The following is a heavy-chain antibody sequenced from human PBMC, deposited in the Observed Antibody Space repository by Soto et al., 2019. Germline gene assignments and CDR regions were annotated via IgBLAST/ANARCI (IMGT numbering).Heavy chain of an antibody. V-gene: IGHV4-59*01. J-gene: IGHJ4*02. Sequence: LSLTCTVSGGSISSYSWSWIRQPPGKGPEWIGYIYYSGSTNYNPSLKSRVTISVDTSKAQFSLKLSSVTAADTAVYYCARVDNWKRVDYWGQGILVTVSS. D-gene: IGHD1-20*01. CDR1: GGSISSYS. CDR3: ARVDNWKRVDY. CDR2: IYYSGST.